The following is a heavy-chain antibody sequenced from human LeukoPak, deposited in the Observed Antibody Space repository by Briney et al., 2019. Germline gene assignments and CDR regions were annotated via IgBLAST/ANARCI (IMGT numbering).Heavy chain of an antibody. CDR2: IIPIFGTA. CDR1: GGTFSSYA. D-gene: IGHD6-13*01. V-gene: IGHV1-69*13. CDR3: ARGVTEYSSSWYGPFDY. J-gene: IGHJ4*02. Sequence: SVKVSCKASGGTFSSYAISWVRQAAGQGLEWMGGIIPIFGTANYAQKFQGRVTITADESTSTAYMELSSLRSEDTAVYYCARGVTEYSSSWYGPFDYWGQGTLVTVSS.